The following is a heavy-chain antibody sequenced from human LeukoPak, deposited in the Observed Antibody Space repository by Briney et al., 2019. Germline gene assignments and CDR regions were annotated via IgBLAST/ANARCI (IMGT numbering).Heavy chain of an antibody. CDR3: AREGRYSGSYGAFDI. CDR1: GFTFSSYA. J-gene: IGHJ3*02. CDR2: ISSNGGST. V-gene: IGHV3-64*01. D-gene: IGHD1-26*01. Sequence: PGGSLRLSCAASGFTFSSYAMHWVRQAPGKGLEYVSAISSNGGSTYYANSVKGRFTISRDNSKNTLYLQMGSLRAEDMAVYYCAREGRYSGSYGAFDIWGQGTMVTVSS.